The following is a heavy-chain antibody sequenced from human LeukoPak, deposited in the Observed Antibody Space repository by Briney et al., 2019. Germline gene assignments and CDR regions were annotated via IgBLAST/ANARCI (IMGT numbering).Heavy chain of an antibody. D-gene: IGHD3-22*01. CDR3: TNYYDSSGYYSGIA. V-gene: IGHV3-30-3*01. CDR1: GFTFSSYA. Sequence: GGSLRLSCAASGFTFSSYAMHWVRQAPGKGLEWVAVISYDGSNKYYADSVKGRFTISRDNSKNTLYLQMNSLRAEDTAVYYCTNYYDSSGYYSGIAWGQGTLVTVSS. J-gene: IGHJ5*02. CDR2: ISYDGSNK.